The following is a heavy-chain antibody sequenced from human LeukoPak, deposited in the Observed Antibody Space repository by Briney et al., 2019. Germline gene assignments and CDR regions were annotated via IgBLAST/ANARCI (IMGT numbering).Heavy chain of an antibody. Sequence: GGSLRLSCAASGFTFSTFWMHWVRQGPGKDLLWVSRIDPDGGGTTYADSVKGRFTISRDNAKNTLYLQMDSPRADDTAVYYCAREDSGLDYWGQGTLVTVSS. CDR1: GFTFSTFW. J-gene: IGHJ4*02. V-gene: IGHV3-74*01. CDR2: IDPDGGGT. CDR3: AREDSGLDY. D-gene: IGHD3/OR15-3a*01.